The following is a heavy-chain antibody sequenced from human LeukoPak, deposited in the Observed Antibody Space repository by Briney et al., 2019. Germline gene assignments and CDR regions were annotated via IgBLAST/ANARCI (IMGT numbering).Heavy chain of an antibody. CDR3: ARDVPGYGGNSHFDY. V-gene: IGHV4-61*01. J-gene: IGHJ4*02. Sequence: SETLSLTCTVSGYSISSGYYWGWIRQPPGKGLEWIGYIYYSGSTNHNPSLKSRVTISVDTSKNQFSLKLSSVTAADTAVYYCARDVPGYGGNSHFDYWGQGTLVTVSS. CDR2: IYYSGST. CDR1: GYSISSGYY. D-gene: IGHD4-23*01.